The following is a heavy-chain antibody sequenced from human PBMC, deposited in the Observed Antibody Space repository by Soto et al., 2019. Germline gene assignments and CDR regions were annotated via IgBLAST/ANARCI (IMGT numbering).Heavy chain of an antibody. CDR3: EREGARLWFGELQSDYYYYGMDV. V-gene: IGHV6-1*01. J-gene: IGHJ6*02. CDR2: TYYRSKWYN. CDR1: GDSVSSNSAA. D-gene: IGHD3-10*01. Sequence: PSQTLSLTCAISGDSVSSNSAAWNWIRQSPSRGLEWLGRTYYRSKWYNDYAVSVKSRITINPDTSKNQFSLQLNSVTPEDTAVYYCEREGARLWFGELQSDYYYYGMDVWGQGTTVTVSS.